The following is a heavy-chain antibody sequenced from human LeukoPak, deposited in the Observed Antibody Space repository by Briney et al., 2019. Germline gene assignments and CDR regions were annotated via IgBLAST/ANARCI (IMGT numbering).Heavy chain of an antibody. CDR1: GFTFSDYA. J-gene: IGHJ4*02. V-gene: IGHV3-30*18. CDR2: ISYGASNK. CDR3: AKAGGYCNGGNCYSNF. Sequence: GRSLRLSCAASGFTFSDYAMHWVRQAPGKGLEWVAIISYGASNKYSADSVKGRFTISRDNSKNTLYLQMDSLRPDDTAVYYCAKAGGYCNGGNCYSNFWGQGTLVTVSS. D-gene: IGHD2-15*01.